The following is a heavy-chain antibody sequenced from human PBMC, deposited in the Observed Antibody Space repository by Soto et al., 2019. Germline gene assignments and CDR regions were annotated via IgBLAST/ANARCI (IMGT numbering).Heavy chain of an antibody. J-gene: IGHJ1*01. CDR1: GFTFSDYY. CDR3: AKRRLNTITSLSDW. Sequence: GGSLRLSCVASGFTFSDYYMTWIRQAPGKGLEWISYISGSNTYTNYADSVKGRFTISRDNGKNSLYLQMNSLGAEDTAIYYCAKRRLNTITSLSDWWGQGVQVTVSS. D-gene: IGHD3-16*02. V-gene: IGHV3-11*03. CDR2: ISGSNTYT.